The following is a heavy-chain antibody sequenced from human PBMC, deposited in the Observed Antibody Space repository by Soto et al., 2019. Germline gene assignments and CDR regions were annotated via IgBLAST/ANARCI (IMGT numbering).Heavy chain of an antibody. J-gene: IGHJ5*02. V-gene: IGHV4-59*01. D-gene: IGHD3-16*02. CDR3: ARDLYQGLSCFDP. CDR1: GGAITSYY. Sequence: QVQLQESGPGLVKASETLSLTCNVSGGAITSYYWTWIRQPPGKGLELIGHISYTGGTTSSPSFRSRVSMSIDTSKSQVFLRLSSVTAADTAVYYCARDLYQGLSCFDPWGQGTLVTVSS. CDR2: ISYTGGT.